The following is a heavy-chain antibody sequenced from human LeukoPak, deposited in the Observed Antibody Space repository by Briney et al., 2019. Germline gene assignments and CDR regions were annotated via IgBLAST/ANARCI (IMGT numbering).Heavy chain of an antibody. V-gene: IGHV4-31*03. J-gene: IGHJ4*02. Sequence: PSETLSLTCTVSGGSISIGGYYWSWIRQHPGKGLEWIGYIYYSGSTYYNPSLKSRVTISVDTSKSQFSLKLSSVTAADTAVYYCARDEGYYYDSSGYYFGYWGQGTLVTVSS. CDR2: IYYSGST. CDR1: GGSISIGGYY. D-gene: IGHD3-22*01. CDR3: ARDEGYYYDSSGYYFGY.